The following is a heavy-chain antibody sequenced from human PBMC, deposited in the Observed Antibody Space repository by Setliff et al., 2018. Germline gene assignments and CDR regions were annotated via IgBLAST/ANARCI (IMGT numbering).Heavy chain of an antibody. CDR2: INPNAGNI. J-gene: IGHJ4*02. D-gene: IGHD1-1*01. CDR3: ARDERREGGPFGY. V-gene: IGHV1-2*02. CDR1: GYTFTAYY. Sequence: ASVKVSCKASGYTFTAYYIHWVRRAPGQGLEWMGWINPNAGNINYIQKFQGRVAMTRDTSTSTVYMELSSLRSEDTAVYYCARDERREGGPFGYWGQGTLVTVSS.